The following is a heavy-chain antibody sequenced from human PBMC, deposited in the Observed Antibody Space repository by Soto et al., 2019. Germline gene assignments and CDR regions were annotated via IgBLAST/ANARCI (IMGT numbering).Heavy chain of an antibody. Sequence: QVQLQESGPGLVKPSQTLSLTCTVSGGSISSGGYYWSWIRQHPGKGLEWIGYIYYSGRTYYNPSRKSRVTISVDTSKNQFALKLSSVTAADTAVYYCARSHCTGGSCYSGAFDIWGQGTMVTVS. D-gene: IGHD2-15*01. CDR3: ARSHCTGGSCYSGAFDI. CDR1: GGSISSGGYY. V-gene: IGHV4-31*03. J-gene: IGHJ3*02. CDR2: IYYSGRT.